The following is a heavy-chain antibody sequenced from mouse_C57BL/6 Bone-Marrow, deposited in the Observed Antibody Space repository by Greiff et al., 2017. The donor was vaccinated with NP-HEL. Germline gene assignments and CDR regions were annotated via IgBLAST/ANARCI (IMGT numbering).Heavy chain of an antibody. Sequence: DVMLVESGGGLVQPGGSLSLSCAASGFTFTDYYMSWVRQPPGKALEWLGFIRNKANGYTTEYSASVKGRFTISRENSQSILYLQMNALRAEDSATYYCARYGDYVYYFDYWGQGTTLTVSS. J-gene: IGHJ2*01. CDR2: IRNKANGYTT. V-gene: IGHV7-3*01. CDR3: ARYGDYVYYFDY. CDR1: GFTFTDYY. D-gene: IGHD2-4*01.